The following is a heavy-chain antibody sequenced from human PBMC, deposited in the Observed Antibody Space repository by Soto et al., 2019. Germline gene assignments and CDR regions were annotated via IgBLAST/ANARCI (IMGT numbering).Heavy chain of an antibody. CDR1: GYTFTRYG. CDR2: ISAGNGNT. J-gene: IGHJ4*02. D-gene: IGHD6-19*01. CDR3: AKADIAVAGTFDY. Sequence: ALVKVSCKASGYTFTRYGMHWVRQAPGQRLERMGWISAGNGNTKYSQKFQGRVTITRDTSASTAYMELSSLRSEDTAVYYGAKADIAVAGTFDYWGQGTLVTVSS. V-gene: IGHV1-3*01.